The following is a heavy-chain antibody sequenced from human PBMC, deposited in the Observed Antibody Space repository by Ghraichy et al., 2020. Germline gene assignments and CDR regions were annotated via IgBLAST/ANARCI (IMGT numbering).Heavy chain of an antibody. J-gene: IGHJ3*02. CDR1: GASINSYY. V-gene: IGHV4-4*08. Sequence: SQTLSLTCTVSGASINSYYWSWIRQPPGKGLEWIGYFYSSGSTNYNPSLTSRVTVSIDTSKNHFSLKLTSVTAADTAVYYCARRMNNAFDIWGQGTMVTVSS. CDR3: ARRMNNAFDI. CDR2: FYSSGST. D-gene: IGHD1/OR15-1a*01.